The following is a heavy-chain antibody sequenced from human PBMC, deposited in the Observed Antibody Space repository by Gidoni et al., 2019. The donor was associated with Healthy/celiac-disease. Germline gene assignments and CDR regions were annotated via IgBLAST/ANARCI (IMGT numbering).Heavy chain of an antibody. CDR2: IYYSGST. J-gene: IGHJ4*02. V-gene: IGHV4-39*01. CDR3: ARQRAGSELLY. Sequence: GLRGIGSIYYSGSTYYNPSLKSRVTISVDTSKNQFSLKLSSVTAADTAVYYCARQRAGSELLYWGQGTLVTVSS. D-gene: IGHD2-15*01.